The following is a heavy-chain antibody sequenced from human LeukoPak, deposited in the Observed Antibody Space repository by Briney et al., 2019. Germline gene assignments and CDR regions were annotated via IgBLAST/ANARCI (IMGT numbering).Heavy chain of an antibody. D-gene: IGHD6-19*01. CDR1: GYTFTSYG. CDR3: ARSSSSGWYPDAFDI. J-gene: IGHJ3*02. Sequence: ASVKVSCKASGYTFTSYGISWVRQAPGQGLEWMGWISAYNGNTNYAQKLQGRVTMTTDTSTSTAYMELRSLRSDDTAVYYCARSSSSGWYPDAFDIWGQATMVTVSS. V-gene: IGHV1-18*01. CDR2: ISAYNGNT.